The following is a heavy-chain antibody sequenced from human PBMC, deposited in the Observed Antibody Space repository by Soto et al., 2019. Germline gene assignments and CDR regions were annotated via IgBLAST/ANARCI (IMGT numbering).Heavy chain of an antibody. D-gene: IGHD6-19*01. V-gene: IGHV3-23*01. J-gene: IGHJ6*02. Sequence: GGSLRLSCAASGFTFSSYAMSWVRQAPGKGLEWVSAISGSGGSTYYADSVKGRFTISRDNSENTLYLQMNSLRAEDTAVYYCAATPPVAVAGTDYYYGMDVWGPGTTVTVSS. CDR1: GFTFSSYA. CDR2: ISGSGGST. CDR3: AATPPVAVAGTDYYYGMDV.